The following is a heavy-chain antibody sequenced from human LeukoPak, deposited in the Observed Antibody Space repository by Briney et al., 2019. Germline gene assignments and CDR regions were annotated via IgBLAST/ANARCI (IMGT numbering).Heavy chain of an antibody. V-gene: IGHV3-30*18. CDR1: GFTFSSYG. CDR2: ISYDGSNK. CDR3: AKDLRYFDWLDRRGYYYYGMDV. D-gene: IGHD3-9*01. Sequence: PGGSLRLSCAASGFTFSSYGMHWVRQAPGKGLEWVAVISYDGSNKYYADSVKGRFTISRDNSKNTLYLQMNSLRAEDTAVYYCAKDLRYFDWLDRRGYYYYGMDVWGQGTTVTVSS. J-gene: IGHJ6*02.